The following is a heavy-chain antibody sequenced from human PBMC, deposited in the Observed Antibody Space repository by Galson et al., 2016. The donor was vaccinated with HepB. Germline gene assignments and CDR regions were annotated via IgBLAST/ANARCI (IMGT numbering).Heavy chain of an antibody. J-gene: IGHJ4*02. D-gene: IGHD6-13*01. CDR1: GLIFSDYY. CDR2: ISSRSAYT. V-gene: IGHV3-11*03. CDR3: AKSPAAWGKYFDY. Sequence: SLRLSCAASGLIFSDYYMSWIRQAPGKGLEWISYISSRSAYTSYADSVKGRFTISRDNAKDSLYLQMNSLRAEDTAVYYCAKSPAAWGKYFDYWGQGALVTVSS.